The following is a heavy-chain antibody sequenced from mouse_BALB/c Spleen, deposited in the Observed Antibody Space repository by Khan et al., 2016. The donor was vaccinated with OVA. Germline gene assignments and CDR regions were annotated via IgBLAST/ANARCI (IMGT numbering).Heavy chain of an antibody. D-gene: IGHD2-14*01. J-gene: IGHJ4*01. V-gene: IGHV1-4*01. CDR1: GYTFTSNT. CDR2: INPRSGYT. CDR3: ARRTTGYALDY. Sequence: QVQLKESGAELARPGASVKMSCKASGYTFTSNTMHWVKQRPGQGLEWIGYINPRSGYTDYTQRFKVKATLTADKSSSTAYMQQSSLTSEDSAVYYCARRTTGYALDYWGLGTSVTVSS.